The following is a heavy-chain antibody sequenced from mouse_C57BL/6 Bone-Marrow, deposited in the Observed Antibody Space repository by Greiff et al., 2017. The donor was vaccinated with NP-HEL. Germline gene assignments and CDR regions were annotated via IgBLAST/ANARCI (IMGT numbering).Heavy chain of an antibody. CDR1: GFSFNTYA. V-gene: IGHV10-1*01. J-gene: IGHJ4*01. Sequence: DVMLVESGGGLVQPKGSLKLSCAASGFSFNTYAMNWVRQAPGKGLEWVARIRSKSNNYATYYADSVKDRFTISRDDSESMLYLQMNNLKTEDTAMYYCVRPPYYSIYAMDYWGQGTSVTVSS. CDR2: IRSKSNNYAT. CDR3: VRPPYYSIYAMDY. D-gene: IGHD2-5*01.